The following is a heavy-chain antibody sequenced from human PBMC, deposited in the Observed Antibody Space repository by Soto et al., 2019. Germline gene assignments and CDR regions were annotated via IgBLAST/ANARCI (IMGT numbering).Heavy chain of an antibody. V-gene: IGHV1-18*01. CDR1: VHTLKFYG. D-gene: IGHD3-22*01. CDR2: ISGYNGKT. Sequence: QVQLMQSGAEVKKPGASVNISCKASVHTLKFYGISWVRLAPGQGLEWMGWISGYNGKTNYAQRFQGRATMTADTPASTAYLELRGLRSDDTAVYYCARDYYHSSGYFGDWGQGTLVTVSS. J-gene: IGHJ4*02. CDR3: ARDYYHSSGYFGD.